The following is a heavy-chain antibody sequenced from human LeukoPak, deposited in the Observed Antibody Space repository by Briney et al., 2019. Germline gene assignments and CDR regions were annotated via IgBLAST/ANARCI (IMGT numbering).Heavy chain of an antibody. V-gene: IGHV3-30*04. CDR3: ARGADGVSSNSRGWFDP. Sequence: GGSLRLSCAASGFTFSSYAMHWVRQAPGKGLEWVAVISYDGSNKYYADSVKGRFTISRDNARNSLYLQMNTLRAEDTAVYSCARGADGVSSNSRGWFDPWGQGTLVTVSS. CDR2: ISYDGSNK. CDR1: GFTFSSYA. J-gene: IGHJ5*02. D-gene: IGHD2-15*01.